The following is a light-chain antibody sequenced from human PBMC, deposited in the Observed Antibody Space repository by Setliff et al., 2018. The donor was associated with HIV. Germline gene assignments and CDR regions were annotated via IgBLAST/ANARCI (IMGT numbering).Light chain of an antibody. CDR2: NND. CDR3: ASWDVGLNAFYV. CDR1: SSNIGSNT. V-gene: IGLV1-44*01. Sequence: QSVLTQPPSASGTPGQRVTISCSGSSSNIGSNTVNWYQQLPKTAPKLLIYNNDQRPSGVPDRFSGSKSGTSASLAISGLQSEDEAEYYCASWDVGLNAFYVFGSGTKVTVL. J-gene: IGLJ1*01.